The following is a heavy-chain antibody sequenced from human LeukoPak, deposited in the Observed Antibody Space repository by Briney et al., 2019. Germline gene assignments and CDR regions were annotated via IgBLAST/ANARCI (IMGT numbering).Heavy chain of an antibody. J-gene: IGHJ4*02. CDR1: GFTLRSYV. CDR2: ISGSGDST. V-gene: IGHV3-23*01. Sequence: GGSLRLSCVASGFTLRSYVMNWVRQTPGKGLEWVSSISGSGDSTFYADSVKGRFTISRDNSKNTLYLQMNSLRAEDTAVYYCAKERTLTVFDYWGQGTLVTVSS. CDR3: AKERTLTVFDY. D-gene: IGHD4-17*01.